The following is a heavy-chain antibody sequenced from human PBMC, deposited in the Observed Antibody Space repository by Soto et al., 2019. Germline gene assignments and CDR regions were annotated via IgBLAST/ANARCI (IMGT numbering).Heavy chain of an antibody. CDR3: AREGNQLLFNYGMDV. J-gene: IGHJ6*02. CDR1: GNSVSSNSAA. CDR2: TFYRSKWYN. Sequence: SHTLSLTCAMSGNSVSSNSAALNFIKKSPSRGLEWLGRTFYRSKWYNDYAVSVKSRITIYPDTSKNQFSLQLNSVTPEDTAVYYCAREGNQLLFNYGMDVWGQGTTVTVSS. V-gene: IGHV6-1*01. D-gene: IGHD2-2*01.